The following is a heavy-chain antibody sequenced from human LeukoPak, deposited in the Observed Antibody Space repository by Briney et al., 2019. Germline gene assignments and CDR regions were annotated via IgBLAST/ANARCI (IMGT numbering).Heavy chain of an antibody. J-gene: IGHJ5*01. V-gene: IGHV3-9*01. D-gene: IGHD6-13*01. CDR2: INGNGGGT. Sequence: GGSLRLSCAASGFIFNDHAMHWVRQAPGKGLEWVSGINGNGGGTAYADSVKGRFTISRDNAMNSLYLQMSSLRVEDTALYFCAKWNRQPLVKGWFDSWGQGTLVTVSS. CDR1: GFIFNDHA. CDR3: AKWNRQPLVKGWFDS.